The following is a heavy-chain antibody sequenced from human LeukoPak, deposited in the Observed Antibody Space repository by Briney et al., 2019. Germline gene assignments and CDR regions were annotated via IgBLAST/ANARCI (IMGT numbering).Heavy chain of an antibody. V-gene: IGHV4-38-2*02. CDR2: IYHSGST. Sequence: SETLSLTCTVSGYSISSGYYWGWIRQPPGKGLEWIGSIYHSGSTYYNPSLKSRVTISVDTSKNQFSLQLNSVTPEDTAVYYCARAGIASRLFFDYWGQGTLVTVSS. CDR3: ARAGIASRLFFDY. D-gene: IGHD6-6*01. CDR1: GYSISSGYY. J-gene: IGHJ4*02.